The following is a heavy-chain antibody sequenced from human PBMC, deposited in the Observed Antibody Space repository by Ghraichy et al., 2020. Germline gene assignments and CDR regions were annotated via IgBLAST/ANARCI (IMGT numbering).Heavy chain of an antibody. CDR1: GGSISSGGYY. CDR2: IYYSGST. J-gene: IGHJ4*02. Sequence: SETLSLTCTVSGGSISSGGYYWSWIRQHPGKGLEWIGYIYYSGSTYYNPSLKSRVTISVDTSKNQFSLKLSSVTAADTAVYYCAVEYCGGDCYSCWGQGTLVTVSS. CDR3: AVEYCGGDCYSC. D-gene: IGHD2-21*02. V-gene: IGHV4-31*03.